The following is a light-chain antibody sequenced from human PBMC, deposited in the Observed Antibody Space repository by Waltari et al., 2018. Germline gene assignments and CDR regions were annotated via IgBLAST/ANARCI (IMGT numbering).Light chain of an antibody. V-gene: IGKV1-16*02. J-gene: IGKJ1*01. CDR3: QQANTNTFPPT. CDR1: QGISNS. Sequence: DIQMTQSPSSLSASVGDRVTITCRAGQGISNSLAWFQQKPGKAPKSLIYGASSLQSGVPSKFSGSGSGTDFTLTISSLQPEDFATYYCQQANTNTFPPTFGQGTKVEIK. CDR2: GAS.